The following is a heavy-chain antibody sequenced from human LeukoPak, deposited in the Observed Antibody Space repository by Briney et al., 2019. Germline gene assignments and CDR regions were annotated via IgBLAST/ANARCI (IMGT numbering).Heavy chain of an antibody. CDR3: ARDQQPYYYYYMDV. Sequence: ASVNVSCKASGYTFTGYYMHWVRQAPGQGLEWMGWINPNSGGTNYAQKFQGRVTMTRDTSISTAYMELSRLRSDDTAVYYCARDQQPYYYYYMDVWGKGTTVTVSS. V-gene: IGHV1-2*02. CDR2: INPNSGGT. D-gene: IGHD5-18*01. CDR1: GYTFTGYY. J-gene: IGHJ6*03.